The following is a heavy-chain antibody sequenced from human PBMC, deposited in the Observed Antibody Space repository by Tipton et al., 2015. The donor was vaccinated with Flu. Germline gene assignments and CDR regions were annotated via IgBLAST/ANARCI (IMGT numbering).Heavy chain of an antibody. D-gene: IGHD2-2*01. V-gene: IGHV4-4*07. CDR2: IYTSGST. Sequence: TLSLTCTVSGGSISSYYWSWIRQPAGKGLEWIGRIYTSGSTNYNPSLKSRVTMSVDTSKNQFSLKLSSVTAADTAVYYCARDTRFVVPASYYYYYYMDVWGKGTTVTVSS. CDR1: GGSISSYY. CDR3: ARDTRFVVPASYYYYYYMDV. J-gene: IGHJ6*03.